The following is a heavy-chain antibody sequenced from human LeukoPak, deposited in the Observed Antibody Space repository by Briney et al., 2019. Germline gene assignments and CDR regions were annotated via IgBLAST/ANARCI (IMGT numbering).Heavy chain of an antibody. V-gene: IGHV3-43*02. CDR3: ARVRTAMEIGAY. CDR2: ISGDGGST. Sequence: GGSLRLSCAASGFTFDDYAMHWVRQAPGKGLEWVSLISGDGGSTYHGDSVKGRFTVSRDNSKNSLYLQMNSLRAEDTGFYYCARVRTAMEIGAYWGQGTLVTVSS. D-gene: IGHD5-18*01. J-gene: IGHJ4*02. CDR1: GFTFDDYA.